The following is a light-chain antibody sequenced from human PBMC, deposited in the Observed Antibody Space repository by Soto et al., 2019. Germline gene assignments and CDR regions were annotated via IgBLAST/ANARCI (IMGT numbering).Light chain of an antibody. CDR3: QQYNSYSWT. CDR2: DAS. J-gene: IGKJ1*01. CDR1: QSISSW. V-gene: IGKV1-5*01. Sequence: IPMNQSPSTLSASVGDRVTIPCRASQSISSWLAWYQQKPGKAPKLLIYDASSLESGVPSRFSGSGSGTEFTLTISSLQPDDFATYYCQQYNSYSWTFGQGTKVDIK.